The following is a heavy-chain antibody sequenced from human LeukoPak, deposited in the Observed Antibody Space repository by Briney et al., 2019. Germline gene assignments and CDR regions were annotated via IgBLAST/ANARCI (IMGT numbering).Heavy chain of an antibody. D-gene: IGHD3-22*01. CDR2: INHSGST. CDR1: GGSFNGYY. V-gene: IGHV4-34*01. Sequence: PSETLSLTCAVYGGSFNGYYWSWIRQPPGRGLEWIGEINHSGSTNYNPSLKSRVTISVDTSKNQFSMKLSSVTAADTAVYYCARASYYYDTSGYSYWGQGTLVTVSS. CDR3: ARASYYYDTSGYSY. J-gene: IGHJ4*02.